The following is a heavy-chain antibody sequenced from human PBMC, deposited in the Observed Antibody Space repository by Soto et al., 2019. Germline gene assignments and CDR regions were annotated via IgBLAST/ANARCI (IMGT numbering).Heavy chain of an antibody. V-gene: IGHV4-34*01. J-gene: IGHJ4*02. Sequence: QVQLQQWGAGLLKPSETLSLTCAVYGGSFSGYYWSWIRQPPGKGLEWIGEINHSGSTNYNPSLKIRATIXVXXSKNQYSLKLSSVTAADPAGYYCARAGWNDYTFDYWGQGTLVTVSS. D-gene: IGHD1-1*01. CDR2: INHSGST. CDR3: ARAGWNDYTFDY. CDR1: GGSFSGYY.